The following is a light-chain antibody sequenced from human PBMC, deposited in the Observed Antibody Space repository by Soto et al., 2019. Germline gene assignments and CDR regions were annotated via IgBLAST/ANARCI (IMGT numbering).Light chain of an antibody. V-gene: IGKV1-9*01. CDR1: QGISSD. Sequence: DIQLTQSPSFLSASVGDRVTITCRASQGISSDLAWYQQKPGKAPKLLIYAASTLQSGGPSRFSGSGSGTEFTLTISSLQPEDFATYYCQQLNSYPVTFGQGTRLEIK. J-gene: IGKJ5*01. CDR3: QQLNSYPVT. CDR2: AAS.